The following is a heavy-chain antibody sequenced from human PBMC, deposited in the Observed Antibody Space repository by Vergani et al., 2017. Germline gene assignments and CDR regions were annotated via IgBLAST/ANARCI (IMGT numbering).Heavy chain of an antibody. V-gene: IGHV4-59*01. CDR1: GGSLSSYY. J-gene: IGHJ4*02. CDR3: ARDRGGWGYFDY. Sequence: QVQLQESGPGLVKPSETLSLTCTLPGGSLSSYYWSWIRHPPGKGLEWIGYIYYSGSTNYNPSLKSRVTISVDTSKNQFSLKLSSLTAADTAVYYCARDRGGWGYFDYWGQGTLVTVSS. D-gene: IGHD4-23*01. CDR2: IYYSGST.